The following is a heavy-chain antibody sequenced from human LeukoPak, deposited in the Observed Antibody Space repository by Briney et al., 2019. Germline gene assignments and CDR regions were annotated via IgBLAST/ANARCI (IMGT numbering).Heavy chain of an antibody. CDR1: GFTFTSYD. CDR3: ARGVGSAFDI. CDR2: MNPNSGNT. J-gene: IGHJ3*02. V-gene: IGHV1-8*01. D-gene: IGHD2-15*01. Sequence: ASVKVSCKASGFTFTSYDINWVRQAPGQGLGWMGWMNPNSGNTRYAQKVQGRITMTRDTSISTAYMELSSLRSEDTAVYYCARGVGSAFDIWGQGTLVTVSS.